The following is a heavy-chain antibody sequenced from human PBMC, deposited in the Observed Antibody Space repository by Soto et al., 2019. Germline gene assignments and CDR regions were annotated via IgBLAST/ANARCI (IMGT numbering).Heavy chain of an antibody. CDR1: GYTFTSYG. CDR3: ARWGGASPFYYYGMDV. D-gene: IGHD1-26*01. V-gene: IGHV1-18*01. J-gene: IGHJ6*04. Sequence: ASVKISCKASGYTFTSYGISWVRQAPGQGLEWMGWISAYNGNTNYAQKLQGRVTMTTDTSKSTAYMELRSLRSDDTAVYYCARWGGASPFYYYGMDVWGEGTTVTVSS. CDR2: ISAYNGNT.